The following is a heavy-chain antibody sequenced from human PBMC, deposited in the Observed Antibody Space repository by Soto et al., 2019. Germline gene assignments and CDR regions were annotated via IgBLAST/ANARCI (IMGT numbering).Heavy chain of an antibody. Sequence: GESLKISCKGSGYSFTSYWIGWVRQMPGKGLEWMGIIYPGDSDTRYSPSFLGHVTISADKSISTAYLQWSSLEASHIAVYYCAREISYICDFWRQGTLVT. D-gene: IGHD3-10*01. CDR2: IYPGDSDT. J-gene: IGHJ4*02. CDR3: AREISYICDF. CDR1: GYSFTSYW. V-gene: IGHV5-51*01.